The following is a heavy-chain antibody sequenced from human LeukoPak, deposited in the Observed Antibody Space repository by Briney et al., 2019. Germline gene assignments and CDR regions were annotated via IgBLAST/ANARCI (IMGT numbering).Heavy chain of an antibody. CDR1: GGSISSYY. CDR3: ARGGAHYIVGATTIADY. Sequence: SETLSLTCTVSGGSISSYYWGWIRQPPGKGLEWIGYIYYSGSTNYNPSLKSRVTISVDTSKNQFSLKLSSVTAADTAVYYCARGGAHYIVGATTIADYWGQGTLVTVSS. D-gene: IGHD1-26*01. J-gene: IGHJ4*02. V-gene: IGHV4-59*01. CDR2: IYYSGST.